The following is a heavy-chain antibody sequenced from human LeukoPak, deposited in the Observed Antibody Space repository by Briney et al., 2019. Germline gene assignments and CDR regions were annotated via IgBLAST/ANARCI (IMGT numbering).Heavy chain of an antibody. CDR1: GFTFGDYA. CDR3: AKRSGQTWGYFDY. V-gene: IGHV3-9*01. Sequence: GGSLRLSCAASGFTFGDYAFDWVRQAPGKGLEWVSSISWNSDNIAYADSVKGRFTISRDNAKHSLYLQMNGLRADDTALYYCAKRSGQTWGYFDYWGQGTLVTVSS. D-gene: IGHD6-19*01. CDR2: ISWNSDNI. J-gene: IGHJ4*02.